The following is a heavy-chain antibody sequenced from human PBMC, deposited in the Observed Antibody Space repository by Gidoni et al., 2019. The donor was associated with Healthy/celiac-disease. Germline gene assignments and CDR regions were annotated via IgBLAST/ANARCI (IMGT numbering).Heavy chain of an antibody. CDR2: ISGSGGST. V-gene: IGHV3-23*01. J-gene: IGHJ2*01. CDR3: AKDPTSFLNSDWYFDL. CDR1: GFTFSSYA. D-gene: IGHD3-10*01. Sequence: EVQLLESGGGLVQPGGSLRLSCAASGFTFSSYAMNWVRQAPGKGLEWVSVISGSGGSTYYADSVKGRFTISRDTSKNTLYLQMNSLRAEDTAVYYCAKDPTSFLNSDWYFDLWGRGTLVTVSS.